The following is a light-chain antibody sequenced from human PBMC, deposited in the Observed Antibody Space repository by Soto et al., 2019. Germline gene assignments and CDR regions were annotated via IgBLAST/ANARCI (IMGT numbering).Light chain of an antibody. Sequence: QSALTQPASVSGSPGQSITISCTGTSSDVGSYNLVSWYQQHPGKAPKLMICEGSKRPSGVSNRFSGSKSGNTASLTISGLEAEDEADYYCCSYAGSLVVFGGGTKLTVL. CDR2: EGS. J-gene: IGLJ2*01. CDR3: CSYAGSLVV. CDR1: SSDVGSYNL. V-gene: IGLV2-23*01.